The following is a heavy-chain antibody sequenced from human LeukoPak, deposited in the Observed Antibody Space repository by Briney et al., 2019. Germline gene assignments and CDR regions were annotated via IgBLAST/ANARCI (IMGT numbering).Heavy chain of an antibody. CDR1: GYTFTSYG. Sequence: ASVKVSCKASGYTFTSYGISWVRQAPGQGLEWMGWISAYNGNTNYAQKLQGRVTMTTDTSTSTAYMELRSLRPDDTAVYYCAKVGYRLANAAADYWGQGTLVTVSS. D-gene: IGHD5-18*01. CDR3: AKVGYRLANAAADY. V-gene: IGHV1-18*01. CDR2: ISAYNGNT. J-gene: IGHJ4*02.